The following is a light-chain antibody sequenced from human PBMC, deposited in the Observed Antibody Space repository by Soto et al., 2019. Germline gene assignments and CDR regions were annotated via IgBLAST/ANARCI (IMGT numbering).Light chain of an antibody. V-gene: IGKV3-15*01. J-gene: IGKJ5*01. Sequence: EVVLSQSLATLSLSPGERATLSCIASQSIRSDLAWYQHKPGQAPRLLIYGASTRATGIPARFSGSGSGTEFTLTISSLQSEDFAVYYCQQYNYWPPITFGQGTRLEI. CDR3: QQYNYWPPIT. CDR1: QSIRSD. CDR2: GAS.